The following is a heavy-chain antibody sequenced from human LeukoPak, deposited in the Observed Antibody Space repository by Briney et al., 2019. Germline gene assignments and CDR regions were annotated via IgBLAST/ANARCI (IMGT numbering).Heavy chain of an antibody. J-gene: IGHJ4*02. CDR3: AKEEGQVPGPLVVAGTYYFDY. CDR1: GYTFTSNH. CDR2: INPSGRST. D-gene: IGHD2-15*01. Sequence: ASVKVSCKASGYTFTSNHIHWVRQAPGQGLEWMGIINPSGRSTNYAQKFQGRVTMTSDTSTSTVFMELSSLRSEDTAVYYCAKEEGQVPGPLVVAGTYYFDYWGQGTLVAVSS. V-gene: IGHV1-46*01.